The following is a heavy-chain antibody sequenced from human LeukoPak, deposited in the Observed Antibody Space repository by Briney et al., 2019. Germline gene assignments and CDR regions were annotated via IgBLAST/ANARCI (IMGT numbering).Heavy chain of an antibody. CDR3: ARGHRYNVYY. D-gene: IGHD5-24*01. CDR2: IYYSGST. CDR1: GGSISSSSYY. V-gene: IGHV4-39*07. Sequence: SETLSLTCTVSGGSISSSSYYWGWIRQPPGKGLEWIGSIYYSGSTYYNPSLKSRVTISVDTSKNQFSLKLSSVTAADTAVYYCARGHRYNVYYWGQGTLVTVSS. J-gene: IGHJ4*02.